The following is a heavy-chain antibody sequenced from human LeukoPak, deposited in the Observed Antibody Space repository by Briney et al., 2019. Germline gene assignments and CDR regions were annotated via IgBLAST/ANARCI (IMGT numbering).Heavy chain of an antibody. CDR3: ARGLYSTPFDP. CDR2: IKQDGSDK. CDR1: GFTFSNYW. J-gene: IGHJ5*02. D-gene: IGHD3-16*01. Sequence: GGSLRLSCAASGFTFSNYWMSWVRQAPGKGLEWVANIKQDGSDKFYVDSVKGRFTISRDNAKNSLYLQMNSLRAEDTALYYCARGLYSTPFDPWGQGTLVTVSS. V-gene: IGHV3-7*03.